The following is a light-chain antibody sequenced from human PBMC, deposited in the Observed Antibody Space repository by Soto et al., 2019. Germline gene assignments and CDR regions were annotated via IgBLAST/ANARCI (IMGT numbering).Light chain of an antibody. Sequence: EIVLTQSPGTLSLSPGETATLSCRASQSVNNQVAWYQQNPGQAPRLLIYDASNRATGIPARISGSGSGTDFTLTITSLETEDFAVYYCQHRRNWPLTFGGGTKVEIK. J-gene: IGKJ4*01. CDR2: DAS. V-gene: IGKV3-11*01. CDR1: QSVNNQ. CDR3: QHRRNWPLT.